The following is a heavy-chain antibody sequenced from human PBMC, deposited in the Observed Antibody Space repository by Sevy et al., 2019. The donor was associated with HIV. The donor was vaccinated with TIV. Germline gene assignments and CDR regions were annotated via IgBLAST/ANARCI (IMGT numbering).Heavy chain of an antibody. J-gene: IGHJ6*02. Sequence: SETLSLTCTVSGGSISSSSYYWGWIRQPPGKGLEWIGSIYYSGSTYYNPSLKGRVTISVDTSKNQFSLKLSSVTAADTAVYYCARHPGIREVYYYYGMDVWGQGTTVTVSS. D-gene: IGHD6-13*01. CDR1: GGSISSSSYY. V-gene: IGHV4-39*01. CDR2: IYYSGST. CDR3: ARHPGIREVYYYYGMDV.